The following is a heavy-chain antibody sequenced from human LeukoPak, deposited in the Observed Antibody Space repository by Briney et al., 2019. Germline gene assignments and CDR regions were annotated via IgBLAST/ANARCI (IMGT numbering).Heavy chain of an antibody. CDR2: IKSKTDGCTT. Sequence: GGSLRLSCAASGFTFSNAWMNWVRQAPGKGLEWVGRIKSKTDGCTTDYPAPVKGRFTISRDDSKNTLYLQMNSLKTEDTAVYYCTTGGRITGTPLYYYGMDVWGQGTTVTVSS. D-gene: IGHD1-20*01. CDR3: TTGGRITGTPLYYYGMDV. CDR1: GFTFSNAW. V-gene: IGHV3-15*07. J-gene: IGHJ6*02.